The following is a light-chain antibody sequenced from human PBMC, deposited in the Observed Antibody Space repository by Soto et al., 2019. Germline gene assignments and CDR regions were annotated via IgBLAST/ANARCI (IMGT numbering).Light chain of an antibody. V-gene: IGKV3-15*01. CDR2: GAS. CDR3: LQYNDWPRT. J-gene: IGKJ1*01. CDR1: QSVNAN. Sequence: EIVMTQSPATLSVSPGGRATLSCRASQSVNANLAWYQQKPGRAPRLLIYGASTRATDIPGRFSGSGSGTEFTLTISSLQPEDFAVYYCLQYNDWPRTFGQGTKVEIK.